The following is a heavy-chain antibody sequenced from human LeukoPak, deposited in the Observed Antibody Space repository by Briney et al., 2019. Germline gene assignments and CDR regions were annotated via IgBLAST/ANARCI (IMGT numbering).Heavy chain of an antibody. D-gene: IGHD6-19*01. CDR1: GGSISSYY. CDR2: IYTSGST. Sequence: SETLSLTCTVSGGSISSYYWSWIRQPAGKGLEWIGRIYTSGSTNYNPSLKSRVTISVDKSKNQFSLKLSSVTAADTAVYYCARDTAVAGIFDYWGQGTLVTVSS. V-gene: IGHV4-4*07. CDR3: ARDTAVAGIFDY. J-gene: IGHJ4*02.